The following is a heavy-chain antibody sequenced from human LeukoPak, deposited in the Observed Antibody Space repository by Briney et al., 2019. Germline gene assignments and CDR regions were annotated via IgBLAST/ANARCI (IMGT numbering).Heavy chain of an antibody. CDR2: INHSGST. D-gene: IGHD3-22*01. CDR3: ARGTYYYDSSGYYSWGRFDY. CDR1: GGSFSGYY. V-gene: IGHV4-34*01. Sequence: SETLSLTCAVYGGSFSGYYWSWIRQPPGKGLEWIGEINHSGSTNYNPSLKSRVTISVDTSKNQLSLKLSSVTAADTAVYYCARGTYYYDSSGYYSWGRFDYWGQGTLVTVSS. J-gene: IGHJ4*02.